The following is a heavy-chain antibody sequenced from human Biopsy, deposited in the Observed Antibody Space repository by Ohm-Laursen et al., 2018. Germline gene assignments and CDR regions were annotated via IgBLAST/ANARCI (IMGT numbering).Heavy chain of an antibody. CDR2: ISGSGTTI. Sequence: GSLRLSCAASGFTFSDYYMCWIRQAPGKGLAWVSYISGSGTTIFYADSVKGRFTVSRDNAKNSLYLQMNSLTVGDPAVYYCARDGAGSYHDYWGQGTLVTGSS. CDR3: ARDGAGSYHDY. J-gene: IGHJ4*02. CDR1: GFTFSDYY. V-gene: IGHV3-11*01. D-gene: IGHD3-10*01.